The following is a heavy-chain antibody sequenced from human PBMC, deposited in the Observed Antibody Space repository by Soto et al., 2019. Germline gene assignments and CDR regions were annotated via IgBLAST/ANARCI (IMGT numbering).Heavy chain of an antibody. CDR1: GYTFTTYD. CDR2: MSPNSGNT. D-gene: IGHD1-7*01. V-gene: IGHV1-8*01. J-gene: IGHJ4*02. Sequence: QVQLVQSGAEVKKPGASVKVSCKVSGYTFTTYDINWVRQATGQGPEWTGWMSPNSGNTGYAQKFQGRVTMTRDTSISTAYMELSSLRSDDTAVYYCARGEWELSYWGQGTLVTVSS. CDR3: ARGEWELSY.